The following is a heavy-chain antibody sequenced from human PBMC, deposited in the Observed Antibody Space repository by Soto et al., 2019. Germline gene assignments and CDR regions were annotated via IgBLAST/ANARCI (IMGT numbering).Heavy chain of an antibody. D-gene: IGHD2-2*01. J-gene: IGHJ6*02. CDR2: IWYDGSNK. V-gene: IGHV3-33*01. CDR3: ARERAAASYYYYYYGMDV. Sequence: QVQLVESGGGVVQPGRSLRLSCAASGFTFSSYGMHWVRQAPGKGLEWVAVIWYDGSNKYYADSVKGRFTISRDNSKKTLFLEMNCLRAEDTAVYYCARERAAASYYYYYYGMDVWGQGTTVTVSS. CDR1: GFTFSSYG.